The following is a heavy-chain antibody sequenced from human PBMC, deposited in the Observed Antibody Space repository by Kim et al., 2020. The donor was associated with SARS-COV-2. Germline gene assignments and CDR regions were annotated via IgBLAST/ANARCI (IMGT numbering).Heavy chain of an antibody. Sequence: GGSLRLSCAASGFTFSDYYMSWIRQAPGKGLEWVSYISSSGSTIYYADSVKGRFTISRDNAKNSLYLQMNSLRAEDTAVYYCARDVISNYGSGYYYYYYGMDVWGQGTTVTVSS. CDR3: ARDVISNYGSGYYYYYYGMDV. CDR2: ISSSGSTI. D-gene: IGHD3-10*01. J-gene: IGHJ6*02. CDR1: GFTFSDYY. V-gene: IGHV3-11*01.